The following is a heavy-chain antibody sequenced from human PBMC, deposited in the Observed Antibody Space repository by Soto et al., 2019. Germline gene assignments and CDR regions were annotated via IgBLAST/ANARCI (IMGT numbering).Heavy chain of an antibody. D-gene: IGHD6-6*01. Sequence: GGSLRLSCAASGFTFSSYWMHWVRQAPGKGLVWVSRINSDGSSTSDADSVKVLSIISKDTGKNTLYLQMNSLRAEDTAVYYCAREDSSSSSSSAFDIWGQGTMVTVSS. CDR2: INSDGSST. J-gene: IGHJ3*02. V-gene: IGHV3-74*01. CDR3: AREDSSSSSSSAFDI. CDR1: GFTFSSYW.